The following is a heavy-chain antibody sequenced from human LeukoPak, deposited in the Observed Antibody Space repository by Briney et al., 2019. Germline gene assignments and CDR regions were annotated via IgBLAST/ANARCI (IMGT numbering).Heavy chain of an antibody. CDR1: GFTFSSYE. CDR3: ARGYCSGGSCYYYFDY. Sequence: GGSLRLSCAASGFTFSSYEMNWVRQAPGKGLEWVSYISSSGSTIHYADSVKGRFTISRDNAKNSLYLQMNSLRAEDTAVYYCARGYCSGGSCYYYFDYWGQGTLVTVSS. J-gene: IGHJ4*02. CDR2: ISSSGSTI. D-gene: IGHD2-15*01. V-gene: IGHV3-48*03.